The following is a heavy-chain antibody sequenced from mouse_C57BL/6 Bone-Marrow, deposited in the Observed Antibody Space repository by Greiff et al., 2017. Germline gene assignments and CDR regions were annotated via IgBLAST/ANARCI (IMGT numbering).Heavy chain of an antibody. Sequence: EVQGVESGAELVRPGASVKLSCTASGFNIKDDYMHWVKQRPEQGLEWIGWIDPENGDTEYASKFQGKATITADTSSNTAYLQLSSLTSEDTAVYYCTTWSFDYWGQGTTLTVSS. CDR1: GFNIKDDY. V-gene: IGHV14-4*01. CDR2: IDPENGDT. J-gene: IGHJ2*01. CDR3: TTWSFDY.